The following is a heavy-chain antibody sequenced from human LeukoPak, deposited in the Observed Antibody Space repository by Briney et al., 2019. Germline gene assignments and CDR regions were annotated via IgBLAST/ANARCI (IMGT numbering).Heavy chain of an antibody. CDR1: GGSISNYY. D-gene: IGHD3-10*01. J-gene: IGHJ3*02. V-gene: IGHV4-4*07. CDR3: ARDVGSSDAFDI. CDR2: VQTSGST. Sequence: PSETLSLTCTVSGGSISNYYWSWIRQPAGRGLEWIGRVQTSGSTKYNPSLKSRVTMSVDTSKNQFSLKLSSVTAADTAVYYCARDVGSSDAFDIWGQGTMVIVSS.